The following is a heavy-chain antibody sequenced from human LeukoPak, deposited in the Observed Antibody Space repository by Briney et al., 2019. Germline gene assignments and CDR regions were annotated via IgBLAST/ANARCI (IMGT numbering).Heavy chain of an antibody. CDR3: ARDGPELYYYCMDV. CDR2: ISYTAST. V-gene: IGHV4-59*01. D-gene: IGHD1-26*01. J-gene: IGHJ6*03. Sequence: SETLSLTCAVSGGSISTYYWSWIRQPPGKGLEWIGYISYTASTSYNPSLKSRVTISVDTSKNQFSLKLTSVTSADTAVYYCARDGPELYYYCMDVWGKGTTVTVSS. CDR1: GGSISTYY.